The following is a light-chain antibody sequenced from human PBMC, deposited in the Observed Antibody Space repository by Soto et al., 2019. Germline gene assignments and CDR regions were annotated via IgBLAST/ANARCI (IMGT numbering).Light chain of an antibody. Sequence: EIVLTQSPATLSLSPGERATLSCRASQSVSSYLTWYQQKPGQAPGLLIYDASNRATGIPARFSGSGSGTVFTLTISSLEPEDFAVYYCQQRSDWPITFGQGTRLEIK. CDR3: QQRSDWPIT. J-gene: IGKJ5*01. CDR2: DAS. V-gene: IGKV3-11*01. CDR1: QSVSSY.